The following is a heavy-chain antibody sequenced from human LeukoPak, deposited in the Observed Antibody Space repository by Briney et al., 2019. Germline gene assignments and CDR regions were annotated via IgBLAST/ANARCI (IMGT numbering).Heavy chain of an antibody. CDR2: ISGSGGST. Sequence: GGSLRLSCAASGFTFSSYGMSWVRQAPGKGLEWVSAISGSGGSTYYADSVKGRFTISRDDSKNTLYLQMNSLRAEDTAVYYCAKVYYDILTGYRVDGMDVWGQGTTVTVSS. CDR3: AKVYYDILTGYRVDGMDV. V-gene: IGHV3-23*01. CDR1: GFTFSSYG. J-gene: IGHJ6*02. D-gene: IGHD3-9*01.